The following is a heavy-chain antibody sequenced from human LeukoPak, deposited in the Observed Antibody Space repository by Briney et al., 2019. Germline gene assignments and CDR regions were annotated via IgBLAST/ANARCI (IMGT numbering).Heavy chain of an antibody. CDR2: IFSSSTYI. CDR3: ARAGVDSSGYYYQGFDY. V-gene: IGHV3-21*01. CDR1: GFTFNTYS. D-gene: IGHD3-3*01. Sequence: GGSLRLSCAASGFTFNTYSMNWVRQAPGKGLEWVSFIFSSSTYIYYTDSVKGRFTISRDNAKNSLYLQVNSLTAEDAAVYYCARAGVDSSGYYYQGFDYWGQGTQVTVSS. J-gene: IGHJ4*02.